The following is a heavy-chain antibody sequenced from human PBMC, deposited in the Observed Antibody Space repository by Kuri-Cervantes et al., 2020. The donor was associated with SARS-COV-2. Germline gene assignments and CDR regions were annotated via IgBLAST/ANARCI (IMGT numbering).Heavy chain of an antibody. CDR3: AREDVLLQDAFDI. CDR2: INWNGGST. V-gene: IGHV3-20*04. J-gene: IGHJ3*02. D-gene: IGHD3-10*01. CDR1: GFTFDDYA. Sequence: GGSLRLSCAASGFTFDDYAMHWVRQAPGKGLEWVSGINWNGGSTGYADSVKGRFTISRDNSKNTLYLQMNSLRAEDTAVYYCAREDVLLQDAFDIWGQGTVVTVSS.